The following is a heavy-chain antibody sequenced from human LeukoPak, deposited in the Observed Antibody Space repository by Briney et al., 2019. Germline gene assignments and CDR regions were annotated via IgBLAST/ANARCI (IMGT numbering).Heavy chain of an antibody. D-gene: IGHD4-17*01. V-gene: IGHV3-72*01. CDR2: TRNKANSYTT. Sequence: PGGSLRLSCAASGFTFSDHYMDWVRQAPGKGLEWVGRTRNKANSYTTEYAASVKGRFTISRDDSKTSLYLQMNSLKTEDTAVYYCARDYGDRTDYWGQGTLVTVSS. CDR1: GFTFSDHY. J-gene: IGHJ4*02. CDR3: ARDYGDRTDY.